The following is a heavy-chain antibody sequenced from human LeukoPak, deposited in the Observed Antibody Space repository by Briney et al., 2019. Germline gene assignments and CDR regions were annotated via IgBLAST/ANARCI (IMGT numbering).Heavy chain of an antibody. V-gene: IGHV4-38-2*01. CDR3: ARQGGATKFDY. Sequence: SETLSLTCAVSGYSIGSGYYWGWIRQPPGKGLEWIGSIYHSGSTYYNPSLKSRVTISVDTSKNQFSLKLSSVTAADTAVYYCARQGGATKFDYWGQGTLVTVSS. J-gene: IGHJ4*02. D-gene: IGHD5-12*01. CDR1: GYSIGSGYY. CDR2: IYHSGST.